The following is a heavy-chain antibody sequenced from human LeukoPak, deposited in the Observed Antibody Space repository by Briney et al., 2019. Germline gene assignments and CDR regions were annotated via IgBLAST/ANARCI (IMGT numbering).Heavy chain of an antibody. D-gene: IGHD2-21*02. V-gene: IGHV4-4*02. J-gene: IGHJ4*02. CDR2: IYHSGST. CDR3: ARNRELLNYFDY. Sequence: SETLSLTCAVSGGSISSSNWWSWVRQPPGKGLEWIGEIYHSGSTNYNPSLKSRVTISVDKSKNQFSLKLTSVTAADTAVYYCARNRELLNYFDYWGQGTLVTVSS. CDR1: GGSISSSNW.